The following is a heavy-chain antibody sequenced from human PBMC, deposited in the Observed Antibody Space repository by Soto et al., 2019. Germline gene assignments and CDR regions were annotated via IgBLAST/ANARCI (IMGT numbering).Heavy chain of an antibody. CDR1: GGSISSGGYY. J-gene: IGHJ4*02. Sequence: QVQLQESGPGLVKPSQTLSLTCTVSGGSISSGGYYWSWIRQHPGKGLEWIGYIYYSGSTYYNPSLXGXVXVXXDPSKNQFSLKLSSVTAADTAVYYCAVVVPARFDYWGQGTLVTVSS. V-gene: IGHV4-31*03. CDR2: IYYSGST. CDR3: AVVVPARFDY. D-gene: IGHD2-2*01.